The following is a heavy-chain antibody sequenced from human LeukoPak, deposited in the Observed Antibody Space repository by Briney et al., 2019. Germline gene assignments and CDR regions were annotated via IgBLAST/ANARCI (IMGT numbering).Heavy chain of an antibody. J-gene: IGHJ5*02. D-gene: IGHD6-19*01. CDR3: ARDQEEYSSGWYDRWFDP. V-gene: IGHV4-34*01. CDR1: GGSFSKHQ. CDR2: INDGGST. Sequence: RPSETLSLTCAVYGGSFSKHQWSWIRQPPGKGLEWIGEINDGGSTNYNPSLKSRVTISVDTSKNQFSLKLSSVTAADTAVYYCARDQEEYSSGWYDRWFDPWGQGTLVTVSS.